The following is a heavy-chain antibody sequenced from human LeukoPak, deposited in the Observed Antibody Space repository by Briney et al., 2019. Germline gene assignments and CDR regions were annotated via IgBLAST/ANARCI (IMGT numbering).Heavy chain of an antibody. J-gene: IGHJ4*02. CDR2: ISKDGSNE. V-gene: IGHV3-30*04. CDR3: VRDRGDGYNQIDY. Sequence: ALRLSCAASGFTFSSYGLHWVRQAPGKGLECVAVISKDGSNEYYADPGKGRFTISRDNSKNTLYLQMNSLRTEDTAVYYCVRDRGDGYNQIDYWGQGTQVTVSS. CDR1: GFTFSSYG. D-gene: IGHD5-24*01.